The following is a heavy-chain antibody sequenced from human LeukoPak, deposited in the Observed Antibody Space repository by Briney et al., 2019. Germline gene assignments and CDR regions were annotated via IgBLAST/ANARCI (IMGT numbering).Heavy chain of an antibody. CDR1: GGSISSYY. CDR3: ARGADEPDFDY. V-gene: IGHV4-59*01. CDR2: IYYGGST. D-gene: IGHD1-14*01. J-gene: IGHJ4*02. Sequence: SGTLSLTCTVSGGSISSYYWSWIRQPPGKGLEWIGYIYYGGSTNYNPSLKSRVTISVDTSKNQFSLKLSSVTAADTAVYYCARGADEPDFDYWGQGTLVTVSS.